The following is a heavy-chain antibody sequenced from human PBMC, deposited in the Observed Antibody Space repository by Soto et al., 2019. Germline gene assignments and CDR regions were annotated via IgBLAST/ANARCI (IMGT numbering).Heavy chain of an antibody. CDR2: ISAYNGNT. CDR1: GYTFTSYG. V-gene: IGHV1-18*01. J-gene: IGHJ4*02. D-gene: IGHD5-18*01. CDR3: AKTFGYSYAFDS. Sequence: QVQLVQSGAEVKKPGASVKVSCKAYGYTFTSYGISWVRQAPGQGLEWMGWISAYNGNTNYAQKLQGRVTMTTDTSTSTGYMELRSMRSDDTAVYYCAKTFGYSYAFDSWGQGTLVTVSS.